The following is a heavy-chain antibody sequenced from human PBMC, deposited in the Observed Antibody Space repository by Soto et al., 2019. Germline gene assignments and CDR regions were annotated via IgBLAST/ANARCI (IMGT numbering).Heavy chain of an antibody. J-gene: IGHJ5*02. CDR1: GFTFSSYS. Sequence: PGGSLRLSCAASGFTFSSYSMNWVRQAPGKGLEWVSYISSSSSTIYYADSVKGRFTISRDNAKNSLYLQMDSLRAEDTAVYYCARDIDTSSHFGWFDPWGQGTLVTVSS. D-gene: IGHD2-2*01. CDR3: ARDIDTSSHFGWFDP. CDR2: ISSSSSTI. V-gene: IGHV3-48*01.